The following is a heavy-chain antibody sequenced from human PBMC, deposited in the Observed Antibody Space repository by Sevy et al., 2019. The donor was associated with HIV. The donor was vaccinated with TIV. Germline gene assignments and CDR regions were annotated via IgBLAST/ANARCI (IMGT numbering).Heavy chain of an antibody. V-gene: IGHV3-30-3*01. CDR1: EFTFSNYA. J-gene: IGHJ6*02. Sequence: GESLKISCAASEFTFSNYAMHWVRQAPGKGLEWVALISYDGVNKYYADSVKGRFTISRDNSKNTVYLQMNSVRAEDTAVYYCAGGGSGSEDYYYGMVVWGQGTTVTVSS. CDR2: ISYDGVNK. CDR3: AGGGSGSEDYYYGMVV. D-gene: IGHD3-10*01.